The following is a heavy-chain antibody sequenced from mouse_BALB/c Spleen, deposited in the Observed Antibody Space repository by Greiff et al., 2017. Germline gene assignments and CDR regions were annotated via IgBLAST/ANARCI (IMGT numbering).Heavy chain of an antibody. D-gene: IGHD1-1*01. CDR1: GFTFSSYG. J-gene: IGHJ2*01. V-gene: IGHV5-6-3*01. CDR3: ARDYYGSSYGY. CDR2: INSNGGST. Sequence: DVQLQESGGGLVQPGGSLKLSCAASGFTFSSYGMSWVRQTPDKRLELVATINSNGGSTYYPDSVKGRFTISRDNAKNTLYLQMSSLKSEDTAMYYCARDYYGSSYGYWGQGTTLTVSS.